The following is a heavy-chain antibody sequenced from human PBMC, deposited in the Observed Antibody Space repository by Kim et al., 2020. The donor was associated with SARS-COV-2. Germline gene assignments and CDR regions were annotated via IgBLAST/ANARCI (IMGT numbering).Heavy chain of an antibody. V-gene: IGHV4-34*01. CDR2: IDHDANT. CDR3: ARGLVGANSVIDF. D-gene: IGHD1-26*01. CDR1: GGSFSGHY. J-gene: IGHJ4*03. Sequence: SETLSLTCAVYGGSFSGHYCSWIRQPPGKGPELIGDIDHDANTNYNPSLTSRVTMSVDTSKNQFSLKLNSVTDAAAAMYYVARGLVGANSVIDFWVQGTL.